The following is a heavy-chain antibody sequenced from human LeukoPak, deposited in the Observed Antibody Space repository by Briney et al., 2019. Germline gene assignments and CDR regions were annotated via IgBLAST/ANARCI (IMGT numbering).Heavy chain of an antibody. V-gene: IGHV4-59*01. CDR1: GGSISSYY. D-gene: IGHD3-22*01. J-gene: IGHJ4*02. Sequence: SETLCLTCTVSGGSISSYYWSWIRQPPGKGLEWIGYIYYSGSTNYNPSLKSRVTISVDTSKNQFSLKLSSVTAADTAVYYCARVSTDYYDSSGYYNRRYFDYWGQGTLVTVSS. CDR2: IYYSGST. CDR3: ARVSTDYYDSSGYYNRRYFDY.